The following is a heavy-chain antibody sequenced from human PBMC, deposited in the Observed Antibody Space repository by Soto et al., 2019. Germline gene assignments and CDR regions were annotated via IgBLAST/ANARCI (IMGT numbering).Heavy chain of an antibody. V-gene: IGHV3-23*01. CDR2: ISGNGGTT. J-gene: IGHJ6*02. D-gene: IGHD5-18*01. CDR1: GFTFRNYA. CDR3: AKDQIQLWPYGLDV. Sequence: EVQLLESGGGLVQPGGSLRLSCAASGFTFRNYAMTWVRQAPGKGLEWVSGISGNGGTTYYADSVKGRFTISRDNSKHTVYLQMNGLRAEDTAVYYWAKDQIQLWPYGLDVWGQGTTVTVSS.